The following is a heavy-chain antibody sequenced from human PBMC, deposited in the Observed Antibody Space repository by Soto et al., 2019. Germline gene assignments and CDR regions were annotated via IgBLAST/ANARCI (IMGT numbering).Heavy chain of an antibody. D-gene: IGHD1-26*01. CDR2: INHSGST. CDR1: GGSFSGYY. CDR3: ARERVGGIDY. Sequence: SETLSLTCAVYGGSFSGYYWSWIRQPPGKGLEWIGEINHSGSTNYNPSLKSRVTISVDTSKNQFSLKLSSVTAADTAVYYCARERVGGIDYWGQGTLVTVSS. V-gene: IGHV4-34*01. J-gene: IGHJ4*02.